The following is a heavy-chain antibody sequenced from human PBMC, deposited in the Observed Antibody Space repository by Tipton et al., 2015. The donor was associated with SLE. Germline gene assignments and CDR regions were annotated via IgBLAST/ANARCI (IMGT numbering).Heavy chain of an antibody. J-gene: IGHJ4*02. Sequence: SLRLSCAASGFTFSSYAMHWVRQAPGKGLEWVAVISYDGSNKYYADSVKGRFTISRDNSKNTLYLQMNSLRAEDTAVYYCAKDRGYSSGWYRGFFDYWGQGTLVTVSS. CDR3: AKDRGYSSGWYRGFFDY. CDR1: GFTFSSYA. D-gene: IGHD6-19*01. CDR2: ISYDGSNK. V-gene: IGHV3-30-3*01.